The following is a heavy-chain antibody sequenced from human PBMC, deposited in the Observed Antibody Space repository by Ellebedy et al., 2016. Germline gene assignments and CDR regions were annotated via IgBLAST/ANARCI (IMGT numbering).Heavy chain of an antibody. CDR2: IYYSGST. Sequence: SETLSLTCTVSGGSISSYYWSWIRQPPGKGLEWIGYIYYSGSTNYNPSLKSRVTISVDTSKNQFSLKLSSVTAADTAVYYCARHGYSSGWLNFDYWGQGTLVTVSS. CDR3: ARHGYSSGWLNFDY. V-gene: IGHV4-59*08. D-gene: IGHD6-19*01. CDR1: GGSISSYY. J-gene: IGHJ4*02.